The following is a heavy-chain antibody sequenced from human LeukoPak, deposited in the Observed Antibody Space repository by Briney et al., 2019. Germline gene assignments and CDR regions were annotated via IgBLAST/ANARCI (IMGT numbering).Heavy chain of an antibody. CDR2: IYYSGST. D-gene: IGHD6-6*01. CDR1: GGSISSSSYY. V-gene: IGHV4-39*07. Sequence: PSETLSLTCTVSGGSISSSSYYWGWIRQPPGKGLEWIGSIYYSGSTYYNPSLKSRVTISVDTPKNQFSLKLSSVTAADTAVYYCARLSSSAAFDIWGQGTMVTVSS. CDR3: ARLSSSAAFDI. J-gene: IGHJ3*02.